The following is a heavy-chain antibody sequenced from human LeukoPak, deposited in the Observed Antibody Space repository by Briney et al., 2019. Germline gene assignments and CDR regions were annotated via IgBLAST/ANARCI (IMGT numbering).Heavy chain of an antibody. Sequence: PGGSLRLSCAASGFTFSSYSMNWVRQAPGKGLEWVSSISSSSSYIYYADSVKGRFTISRDNAKNSLYLQMNSLRAEDTAVYYCARDRGRIAAAEAFDIWGQGTMVTVSS. CDR3: ARDRGRIAAAEAFDI. V-gene: IGHV3-21*01. J-gene: IGHJ3*02. CDR1: GFTFSSYS. CDR2: ISSSSSYI. D-gene: IGHD6-13*01.